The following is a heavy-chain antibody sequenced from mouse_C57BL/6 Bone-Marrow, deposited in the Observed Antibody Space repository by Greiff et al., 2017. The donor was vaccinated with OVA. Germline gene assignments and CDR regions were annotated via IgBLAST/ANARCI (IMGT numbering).Heavy chain of an antibody. CDR2: IRLKSDNYAT. J-gene: IGHJ2*01. V-gene: IGHV6-3*01. D-gene: IGHD3-2*02. Sequence: EVKLMESGGGLVQPGGSMKLSCVASGFTFSNYWMNWVRQSPEKGLEWVAQIRLKSDNYATHYAESVKGRFTISRDDSKSSVYLQMNNLRAEDTGIYYCTDSSGRYFDYWGQGTTLTVSS. CDR1: GFTFSNYW. CDR3: TDSSGRYFDY.